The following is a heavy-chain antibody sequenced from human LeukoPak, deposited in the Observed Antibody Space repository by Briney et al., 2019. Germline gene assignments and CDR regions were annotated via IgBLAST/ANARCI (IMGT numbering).Heavy chain of an antibody. D-gene: IGHD4-23*01. J-gene: IGHJ4*02. V-gene: IGHV1-18*01. CDR3: ARKWDAVVTPGFDY. Sequence: ASVKVSCKASGYTFTSYGISWVRQAPGQGLEWMGWISAYNGNTNYAQELQGRVTMTTDTSTSTAYMELRSLRSDDTAVYYCARKWDAVVTPGFDYWGQGTLVTVSS. CDR1: GYTFTSYG. CDR2: ISAYNGNT.